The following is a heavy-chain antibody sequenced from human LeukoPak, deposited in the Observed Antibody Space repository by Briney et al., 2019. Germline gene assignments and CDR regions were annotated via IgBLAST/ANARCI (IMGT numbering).Heavy chain of an antibody. CDR3: AKNARLVSYLDY. J-gene: IGHJ4*02. D-gene: IGHD6-19*01. Sequence: PGGSLRLSCAASGFTFGSFAMTWVRQAPGKGLEWVANINQDGSEKYFVDSVKGRFTISRDNAKNSLYLQMNSLRAEDTAVYYCAKNARLVSYLDYWGQGILVTVSS. V-gene: IGHV3-7*03. CDR2: INQDGSEK. CDR1: GFTFGSFA.